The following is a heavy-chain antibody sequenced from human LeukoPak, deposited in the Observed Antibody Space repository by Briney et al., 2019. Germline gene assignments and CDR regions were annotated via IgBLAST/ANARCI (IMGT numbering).Heavy chain of an antibody. CDR2: INPNSGGT. D-gene: IGHD6-19*01. Sequence: ASVTVSCKASRYTFTGYYMHWVRQAPGQGLEWMGRINPNSGGTNYAQKIHGRVTMTRDTAISTAYMELSRLRSDDTAVYYCAREAVAGRDGFDYWGQGTLVTVSS. CDR1: RYTFTGYY. CDR3: AREAVAGRDGFDY. V-gene: IGHV1-2*06. J-gene: IGHJ4*02.